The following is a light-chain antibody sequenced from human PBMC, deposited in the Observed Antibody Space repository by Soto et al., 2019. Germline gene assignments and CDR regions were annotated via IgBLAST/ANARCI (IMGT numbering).Light chain of an antibody. CDR1: QSVTSSY. V-gene: IGKV3-20*01. Sequence: EIVLMQSPVTLSLSPGERATLSCLASQSVTSSYLAWYQQKSGQAPRLLIYGASIRATGIPSRFRGSWSGTYFTLTISGLDPQDFAVYYCQQYVSSPPPFGQGPKLEIK. CDR2: GAS. J-gene: IGKJ2*01. CDR3: QQYVSSPPP.